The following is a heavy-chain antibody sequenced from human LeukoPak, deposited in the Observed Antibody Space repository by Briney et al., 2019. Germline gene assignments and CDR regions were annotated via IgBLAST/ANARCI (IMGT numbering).Heavy chain of an antibody. Sequence: ASVKVSCKASGYTFTSYGISWVRQAPGQGLEWMGWISAYNGNTNYAQKLQGRVTMTTDTSTSTAYMELRSLRSDHTAVYYCATFIQAAARGYYFDYWGQGTLVTVSS. D-gene: IGHD6-6*01. CDR1: GYTFTSYG. CDR3: ATFIQAAARGYYFDY. V-gene: IGHV1-18*01. CDR2: ISAYNGNT. J-gene: IGHJ4*02.